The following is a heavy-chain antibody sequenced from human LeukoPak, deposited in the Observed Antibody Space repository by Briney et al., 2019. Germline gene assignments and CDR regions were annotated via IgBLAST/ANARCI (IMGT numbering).Heavy chain of an antibody. CDR1: GFTFCSYW. CDR2: INTDGSSA. Sequence: GGSLRFSCAASGFTFCSYWMHWVRQAPGQGLVWVSLINTDGSSATYADSVKGRFTISRDNARNTLYLQMNSLRAEDTAVYYCTRQMPAIRYFDFWGQGTLVTVSS. V-gene: IGHV3-74*01. CDR3: TRQMPAIRYFDF. J-gene: IGHJ4*02. D-gene: IGHD5-24*01.